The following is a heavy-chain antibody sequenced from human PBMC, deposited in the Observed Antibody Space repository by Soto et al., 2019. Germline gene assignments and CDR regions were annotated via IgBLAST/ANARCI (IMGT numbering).Heavy chain of an antibody. J-gene: IGHJ5*02. CDR2: MNPSNGNA. CDR1: GYNFISSN. D-gene: IGHD6-19*01. V-gene: IGHV1-8*01. CDR3: ARAVGIAVTGRDL. Sequence: QEQLVQSGAEVKRPGASVTVSCRASGYNFISSNINCVRQAAGQGPEWLGWMNPSNGNAAFARTFQGRVSLTRDISTDAAYMELGGLSSGDTAIYYCARAVGIAVTGRDLWGPGTLVNVAS.